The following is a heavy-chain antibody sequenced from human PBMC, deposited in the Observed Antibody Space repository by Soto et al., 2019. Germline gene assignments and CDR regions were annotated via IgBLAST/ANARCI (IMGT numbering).Heavy chain of an antibody. CDR3: ARDRSEYQLLAVPYYYYGMDV. CDR2: IYYSGST. J-gene: IGHJ6*02. D-gene: IGHD2-2*01. Sequence: SETLSLTCTVSGGSISSGDYYWSWIRQPPGKGLEWIGYIYYSGSTYYNPSLKSRVTISVDTSKNQFSLKLSSVTAADTAVYYCARDRSEYQLLAVPYYYYGMDVWGQGTTGTVSS. V-gene: IGHV4-30-4*01. CDR1: GGSISSGDYY.